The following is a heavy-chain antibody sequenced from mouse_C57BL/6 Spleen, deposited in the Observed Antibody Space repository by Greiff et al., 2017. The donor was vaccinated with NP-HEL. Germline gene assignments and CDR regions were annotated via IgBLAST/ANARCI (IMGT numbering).Heavy chain of an antibody. J-gene: IGHJ2*01. CDR3: ARLAGYTGYYFDY. Sequence: EVQLQQSGPELVKPGASVKISCKASGYTFTDYYMNWVKQSHGKSLEWIGDINPNNGGTSYNQKFKGKATLTVDKSSSTAYMERRSLTSEDSAVYYCARLAGYTGYYFDYWGQGTTLTVSS. D-gene: IGHD2-2*01. V-gene: IGHV1-26*01. CDR1: GYTFTDYY. CDR2: INPNNGGT.